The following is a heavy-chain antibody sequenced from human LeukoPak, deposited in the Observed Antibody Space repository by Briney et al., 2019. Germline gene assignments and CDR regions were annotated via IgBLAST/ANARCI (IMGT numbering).Heavy chain of an antibody. Sequence: SGRSLRLSCAASGFTFSNYGMHWVRQAPGKGLVWVALIQSDGSTTYYADSVKGRFTISRDNSKNTLFLQMSILSAEDTAVYYCYRARSPGQHAPFDYWGQGTLVTVSS. CDR2: IQSDGSTT. D-gene: IGHD2-2*01. CDR1: GFTFSNYG. J-gene: IGHJ4*02. CDR3: YRARSPGQHAPFDY. V-gene: IGHV3-74*01.